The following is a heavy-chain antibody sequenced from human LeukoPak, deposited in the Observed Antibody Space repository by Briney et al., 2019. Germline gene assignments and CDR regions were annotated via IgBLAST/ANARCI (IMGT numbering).Heavy chain of an antibody. CDR3: ARGAHYYGSGSYSTNVNGFDI. J-gene: IGHJ3*02. CDR2: IYTSGST. D-gene: IGHD3-10*01. V-gene: IGHV4-4*07. Sequence: PSETLSLTCTVSGGSISSYYWSWIRQPAGKGLEWIGRIYTSGSTNYNPSLKSRVTMSVDTSKNQFSLKLSSVTAADTAVYYCARGAHYYGSGSYSTNVNGFDIWGQGTMVTVSS. CDR1: GGSISSYY.